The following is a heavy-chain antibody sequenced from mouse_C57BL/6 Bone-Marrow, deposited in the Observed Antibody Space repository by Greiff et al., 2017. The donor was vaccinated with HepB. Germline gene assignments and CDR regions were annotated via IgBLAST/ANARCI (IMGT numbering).Heavy chain of an antibody. D-gene: IGHD4-1*01. J-gene: IGHJ2*01. CDR1: GFTFSSYG. CDR2: ISSGGSYT. Sequence: EVNLVESGGDLVKPGGSLKLSCAASGFTFSSYGMSWVRQTPDKRLEWVATISSGGSYTYYPDSVKGRFTISRDNAKNTLYLQMSSLKSEDTAMYYCARHWRANLGFDFWGQGTTLPVSS. V-gene: IGHV5-6*01. CDR3: ARHWRANLGFDF.